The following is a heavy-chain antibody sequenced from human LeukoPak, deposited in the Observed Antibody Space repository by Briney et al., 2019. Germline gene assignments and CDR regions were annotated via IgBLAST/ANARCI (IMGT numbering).Heavy chain of an antibody. J-gene: IGHJ4*02. CDR2: ISGSGGST. CDR3: AKEYYDYVWGSYPPEK. CDR1: GFTFSSYA. V-gene: IGHV3-23*01. Sequence: GGSLRLSCAASGFTFSSYAMSWVRQAPGKGLEWVSAISGSGGSTYYADSVKGRFTISRDNSKNTLYLQMNSLRAEDTAVYYCAKEYYDYVWGSYPPEKWGQGTLVTVSS. D-gene: IGHD3-16*02.